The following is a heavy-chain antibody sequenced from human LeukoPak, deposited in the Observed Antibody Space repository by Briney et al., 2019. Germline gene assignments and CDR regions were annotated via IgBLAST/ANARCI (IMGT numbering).Heavy chain of an antibody. J-gene: IGHJ3*02. V-gene: IGHV3-23*01. CDR1: GFTFSDHF. D-gene: IGHD4-23*01. CDR2: ISGSGGST. CDR3: AKALEVVTPNSAFDI. Sequence: GGSLRLSCAASGFTFSDHFMDWVRQAPGKGLEWVSAISGSGGSTYYADSVKGRFTISRDNSKNTLYLQMNSLRAEDTAVYYCAKALEVVTPNSAFDIWGQGTMVTVSS.